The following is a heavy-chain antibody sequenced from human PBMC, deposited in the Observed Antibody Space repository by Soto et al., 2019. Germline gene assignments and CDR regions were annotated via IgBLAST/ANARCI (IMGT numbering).Heavy chain of an antibody. CDR2: IYPGDSDT. CDR1: GYSFTSYW. CDR3: ARHNAVGYCSGGSCYPGVDYYYYMDV. V-gene: IGHV5-51*01. D-gene: IGHD2-15*01. J-gene: IGHJ6*03. Sequence: GESLRISCKGSGYSFTSYWIGWVRQMPGKGLEWMGIIYPGDSDTRYSPSFQGQVTISADKSISTAYLQWSSLKASDTAMYYCARHNAVGYCSGGSCYPGVDYYYYMDVWGKGTTVTVSS.